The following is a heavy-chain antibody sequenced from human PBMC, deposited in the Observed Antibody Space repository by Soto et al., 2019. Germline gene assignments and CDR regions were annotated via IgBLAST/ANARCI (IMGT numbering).Heavy chain of an antibody. CDR3: AHRLPLPLTRAFDI. CDR1: GFSISNSGVG. CDR2: IYWDDDK. V-gene: IGHV2-5*02. D-gene: IGHD2-21*01. Sequence: QITLKESGPTLVKPTQTLTLTCTLSGFSISNSGVGVGWIRQPPGKALEWLALIYWDDDKRYSPSLKSRLTITKDTSKNQIVLTMTNMDPVDTATYYCAHRLPLPLTRAFDIWGQGTMVTVSS. J-gene: IGHJ3*02.